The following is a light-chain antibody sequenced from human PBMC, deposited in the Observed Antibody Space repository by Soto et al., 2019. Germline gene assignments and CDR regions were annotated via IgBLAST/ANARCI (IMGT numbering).Light chain of an antibody. CDR2: GAS. V-gene: IGKV3-15*01. Sequence: EIVMTQSPATLSVSPGERATLSCRASQSVRTNLAWYQQKPGQAPRRLIYGASTRATGVPARFRGSGSGTEFTLTISSLQSEDFAIYFCQQYNDWPPVYTFGQGTKLEIK. CDR1: QSVRTN. J-gene: IGKJ2*01. CDR3: QQYNDWPPVYT.